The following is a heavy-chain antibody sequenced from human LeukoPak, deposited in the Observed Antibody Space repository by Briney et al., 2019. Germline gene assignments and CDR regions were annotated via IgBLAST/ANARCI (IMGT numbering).Heavy chain of an antibody. J-gene: IGHJ5*02. Sequence: SETLSLTCTVSGGSISSGGYYWSWIRQPPGKGLEWIGYIYYSGSTNYNPSLKSRVTISVDTSKNQFSLKLSSVTAADTAVYYCARADGDYEGWFDPWGQGTLVTVSS. CDR2: IYYSGST. V-gene: IGHV4-61*08. CDR1: GGSISSGGYY. CDR3: ARADGDYEGWFDP. D-gene: IGHD4-17*01.